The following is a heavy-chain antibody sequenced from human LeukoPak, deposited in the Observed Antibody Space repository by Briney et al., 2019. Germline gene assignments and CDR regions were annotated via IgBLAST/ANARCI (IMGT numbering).Heavy chain of an antibody. CDR3: ARGQFLIDY. D-gene: IGHD2/OR15-2a*01. Sequence: GGSLRLSCAASGFTFSTYTMSWVRQAPGKGLEWISYISTSSSTIYYADSVKGRFTISRDNAKNSLFLQMNSLRAEDTAIYYCARGQFLIDYWGQGTLVTVSS. V-gene: IGHV3-48*01. CDR1: GFTFSTYT. CDR2: ISTSSSTI. J-gene: IGHJ4*02.